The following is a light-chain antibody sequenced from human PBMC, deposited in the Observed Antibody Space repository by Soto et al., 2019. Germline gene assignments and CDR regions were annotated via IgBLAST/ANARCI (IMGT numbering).Light chain of an antibody. J-gene: IGLJ1*01. V-gene: IGLV2-14*01. CDR3: SSYTDVVTLEV. CDR1: STDFGGQNY. Sequence: QSALTQPASVSGSLGQSITISCTGTSTDFGGQNYVSWYQQHPGRAPKLILYEVSNRPSGISSRFSGSKSGNTASLTISGLQAEDVSDYYCSSYTDVVTLEVFGPGTKVTVL. CDR2: EVS.